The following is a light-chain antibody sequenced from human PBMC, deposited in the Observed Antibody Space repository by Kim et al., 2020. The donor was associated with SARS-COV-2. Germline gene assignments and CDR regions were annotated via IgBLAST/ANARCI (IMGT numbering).Light chain of an antibody. Sequence: SVSPGQTATIPCSGDKLGNKYACWYQQKPGQSPVLVIYEDGKRPSGIPERFSGSNSGNTATLTISGTQSVDEADYYCQAWDTTTAVFGGGTQLTVL. CDR3: QAWDTTTAV. V-gene: IGLV3-1*01. CDR1: KLGNKY. CDR2: EDG. J-gene: IGLJ3*02.